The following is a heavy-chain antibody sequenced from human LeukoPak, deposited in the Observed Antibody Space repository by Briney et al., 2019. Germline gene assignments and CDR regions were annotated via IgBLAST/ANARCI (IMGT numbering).Heavy chain of an antibody. D-gene: IGHD6-6*01. CDR1: GYSISSGYY. Sequence: PSETLSLXCAVSGYSISSGYYWGWIRQPSGKGLEWIGSIYHSGSTYYNPSLKSRVTISVDTSKNQFSLKLSSVTAADTAAYYCARHRDYSSSDYWGQGTLVTVSS. CDR3: ARHRDYSSSDY. V-gene: IGHV4-38-2*01. J-gene: IGHJ4*02. CDR2: IYHSGST.